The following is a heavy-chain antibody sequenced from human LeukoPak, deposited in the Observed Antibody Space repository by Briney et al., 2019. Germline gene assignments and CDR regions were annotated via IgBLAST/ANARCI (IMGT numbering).Heavy chain of an antibody. D-gene: IGHD6-13*01. V-gene: IGHV3-23*01. J-gene: IGHJ4*02. CDR3: AKDLGSWADY. CDR1: GFTFSSYA. CDR2: ISASGDST. Sequence: GGSLRLSCAASGFTFSSYAMSWVRQAPGKGLECVPLISASGDSTYSADSVTGRFTISRDNSKNTLYLQMSSLRAEDTAVYYCAKDLGSWADYWGQGTLVTVSS.